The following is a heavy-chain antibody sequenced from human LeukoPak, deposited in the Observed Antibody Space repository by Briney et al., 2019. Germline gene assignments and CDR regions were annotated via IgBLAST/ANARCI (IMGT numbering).Heavy chain of an antibody. CDR1: GGSISSYY. J-gene: IGHJ1*01. D-gene: IGHD4-17*01. CDR2: IYYSGST. CDR3: ARNDYGDYGGPAEYFQH. V-gene: IGHV4-59*12. Sequence: SSETLSLTCTVSGGSISSYYWSWIRQPPGKGLEWIGYIYYSGSTNYNPSLKSRVTISVDTSKNQFSLKLSSVTAADTAVYYCARNDYGDYGGPAEYFQHWGQGTLVTVSS.